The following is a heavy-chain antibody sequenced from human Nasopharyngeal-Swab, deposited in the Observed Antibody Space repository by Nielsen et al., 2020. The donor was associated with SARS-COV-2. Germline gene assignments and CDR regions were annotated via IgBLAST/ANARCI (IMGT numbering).Heavy chain of an antibody. V-gene: IGHV3-23*01. J-gene: IGHJ2*01. D-gene: IGHD2/OR15-2a*01. CDR3: AKEGSRTTVITIYWYFDL. CDR1: GFTFSSYA. Sequence: GGSLRLSCAASGFTFSSYAMSWVRQAPGKGLEWVSAISGSVGSTYYADSVKGRFTISRDNPKNTLYLQMNSLRAEDTAVYYCAKEGSRTTVITIYWYFDLWGRGTLVTVSS. CDR2: ISGSVGST.